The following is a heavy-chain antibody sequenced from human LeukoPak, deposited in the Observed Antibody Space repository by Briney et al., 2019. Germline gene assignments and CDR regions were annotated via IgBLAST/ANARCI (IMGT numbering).Heavy chain of an antibody. CDR1: GFTFSSYW. CDR2: IKQDGSEK. J-gene: IGHJ4*02. V-gene: IGHV3-7*03. Sequence: GGSLRLSRAASGFTFSSYWMSWVRQAPGKGLEWVANIKQDGSEKYYVDSVKGRFTISRDNAKNSLYLQMNSLRAEDTAVYYCAKGSSGGYYDSSGYYFDYWGQGTLVTVSS. CDR3: AKGSSGGYYDSSGYYFDY. D-gene: IGHD3-22*01.